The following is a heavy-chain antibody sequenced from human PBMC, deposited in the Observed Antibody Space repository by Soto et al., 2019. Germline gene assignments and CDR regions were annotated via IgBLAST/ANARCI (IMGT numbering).Heavy chain of an antibody. Sequence: QLQLQESGPGLVKPSETLSLTCTVSGGSISSSSYYWGWIRQPPGKGLVWIGSIYYSGSTYYNPSLKSRVTISVDTSKNQFSLKLSSVTAADTAVYYCARTVVVAASRFDPWGQGTLVTVSS. CDR1: GGSISSSSYY. J-gene: IGHJ5*02. CDR3: ARTVVVAASRFDP. CDR2: IYYSGST. V-gene: IGHV4-39*01. D-gene: IGHD2-15*01.